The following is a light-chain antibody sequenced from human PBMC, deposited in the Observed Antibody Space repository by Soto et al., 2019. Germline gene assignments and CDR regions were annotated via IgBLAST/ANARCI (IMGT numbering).Light chain of an antibody. J-gene: IGKJ2*01. V-gene: IGKV1-5*01. CDR2: DAS. Sequence: DIQMTQSPSTLSASVVDRVTITCRAGQSISSWLAWYQQKPGKAPKLLIYDASSLESGVPSTFSGSRSGTEFTLTISSLQPDDFATYYCQQYEGYPYTFGPGTKLEIK. CDR3: QQYEGYPYT. CDR1: QSISSW.